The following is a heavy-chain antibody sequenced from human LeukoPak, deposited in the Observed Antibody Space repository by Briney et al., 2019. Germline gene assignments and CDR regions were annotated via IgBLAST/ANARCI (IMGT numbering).Heavy chain of an antibody. J-gene: IGHJ6*02. CDR1: GFTFSSYG. D-gene: IGHD3-3*01. CDR3: ARVKTIFGVVIKHYGMDV. CDR2: IWYDGSNK. V-gene: IGHV3-33*01. Sequence: GGSLRLSCAASGFTFSSYGMHWVRQAPGKGLEWVAAIWYDGSNKYYADSVKGRFTISRDNSKNTLYLQMNSLRAEDTAVYYCARVKTIFGVVIKHYGMDVWGQGTTVTVSS.